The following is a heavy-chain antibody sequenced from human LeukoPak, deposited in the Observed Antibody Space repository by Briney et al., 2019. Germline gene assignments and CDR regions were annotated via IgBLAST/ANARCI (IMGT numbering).Heavy chain of an antibody. Sequence: GASVKVSCKASGYTFTSYYMHWVRQAPGQGLEWMGIINPSGGSTSYAQKFQGRVTMTRDTSTSTVYMELSSLRSEDTAVYYCAREALFDDSSGWSAYDYWGQGTLVTVSS. V-gene: IGHV1-46*01. CDR3: AREALFDDSSGWSAYDY. J-gene: IGHJ4*02. CDR1: GYTFTSYY. CDR2: INPSGGST. D-gene: IGHD6-19*01.